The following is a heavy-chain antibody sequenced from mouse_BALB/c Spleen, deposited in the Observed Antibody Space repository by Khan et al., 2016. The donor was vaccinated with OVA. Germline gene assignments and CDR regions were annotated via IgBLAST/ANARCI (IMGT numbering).Heavy chain of an antibody. Sequence: VQLQQSGAELAKPGASVKMSCKASGYTFTTYWMHWIQQRPGQGLEWIGYINHSTGYTEYTQKFKDKATLSTDKSSSTAYMQLSSLTLEDAAVDYCTGSGRYGMFAYWGQGTLVTVSA. V-gene: IGHV1-7*01. CDR1: GYTFTTYW. D-gene: IGHD2-1*01. CDR2: INHSTGYT. J-gene: IGHJ3*01. CDR3: TGSGRYGMFAY.